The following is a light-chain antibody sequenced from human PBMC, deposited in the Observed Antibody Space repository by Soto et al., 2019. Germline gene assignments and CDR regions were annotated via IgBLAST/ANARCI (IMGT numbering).Light chain of an antibody. V-gene: IGKV2-28*01. CDR2: LGS. CDR3: MKSLQTPWT. J-gene: IGKJ1*01. Sequence: DIVMTQSPLSLPVTPGERASISCRSSHSLLHRNGNNFLDWYLQKPGQSPQILLYLGSKRASGVPDRFSGSGSGTDFNLKISRVEADDVGVFYCMKSLQTPWTCGLGTKVDIK. CDR1: HSLLHRNGNNF.